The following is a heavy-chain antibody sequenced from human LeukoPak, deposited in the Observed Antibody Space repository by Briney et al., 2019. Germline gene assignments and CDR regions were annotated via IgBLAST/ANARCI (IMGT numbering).Heavy chain of an antibody. J-gene: IGHJ4*02. CDR3: TRDRSGLVTALLGY. CDR1: GFTFSSYA. V-gene: IGHV3-64*01. D-gene: IGHD2-21*02. CDR2: ISSNGGST. Sequence: GGSLRLSCAASGFTFSSYAMHWVRQAPGKGLEYVSAISSNGGSTYYANSVKGRFTISRDNAKNTLYLQMSSLRAEDMAVYFCTRDRSGLVTALLGYWGQGTLVTVSS.